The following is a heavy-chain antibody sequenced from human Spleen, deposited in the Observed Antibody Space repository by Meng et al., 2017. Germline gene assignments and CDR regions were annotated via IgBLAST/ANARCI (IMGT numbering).Heavy chain of an antibody. Sequence: GESLKISCSASGYTFTGYYMHWVRQAPGQGLEWMGWINPNSGGTNYAQKFQGRVTMTRDTSISTAYMELSRLRSDDTAVYYCARRGSSWYGFDYWGQGTLVTVSS. CDR2: INPNSGGT. D-gene: IGHD6-13*01. J-gene: IGHJ4*02. CDR1: GYTFTGYY. CDR3: ARRGSSWYGFDY. V-gene: IGHV1-2*02.